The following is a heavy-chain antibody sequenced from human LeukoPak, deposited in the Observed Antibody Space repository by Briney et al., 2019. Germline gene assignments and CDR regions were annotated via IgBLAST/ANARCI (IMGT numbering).Heavy chain of an antibody. CDR2: IYYSGST. CDR1: GGSISSYY. CDR3: ARTVDTAMVPNWFDP. J-gene: IGHJ5*02. D-gene: IGHD5-18*01. Sequence: SETLSLTCTVSGGSISSYYWSWIRQPPGKGLEWIGYIYYSGSTNYNPSLKSRVTISVDTSKNQFSLKLSSVTAADTAVYYCARTVDTAMVPNWFDPWGQGTLVTVSS. V-gene: IGHV4-59*01.